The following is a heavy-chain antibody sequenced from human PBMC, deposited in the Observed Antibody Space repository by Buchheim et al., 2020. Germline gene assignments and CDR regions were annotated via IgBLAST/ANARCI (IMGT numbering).Heavy chain of an antibody. J-gene: IGHJ4*02. CDR1: GASVDTSIYY. D-gene: IGHD3-3*02. CDR3: AKSISWYFGD. Sequence: QLQMLESGPGLVKPSETLSLTCTISGASVDTSIYYWGWIRQSPGKGLEWIGSIFYGGSTQYNPSLKSRVTISVDMSRNECSLELTSVTAADTAVYFCAKSISWYFGDWGQG. CDR2: IFYGGST. V-gene: IGHV4-39*01.